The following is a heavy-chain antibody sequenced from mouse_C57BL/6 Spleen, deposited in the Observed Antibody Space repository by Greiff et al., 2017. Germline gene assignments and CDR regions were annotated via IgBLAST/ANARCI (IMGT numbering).Heavy chain of an antibody. CDR3: ENGDSSGYGIAY. Sequence: QVQLKESGAELAKPGASVKLSCKASGYTFTSYWMHWVKQRPGQGLEWIGYINPSSGYTKYNQKFKDKATLTADKSSSTAYMQLSSLTYENAADYYGENGDSSGYGIAYWGQGTLVTVSA. J-gene: IGHJ3*01. CDR2: INPSSGYT. CDR1: GYTFTSYW. V-gene: IGHV1-7*01. D-gene: IGHD3-2*02.